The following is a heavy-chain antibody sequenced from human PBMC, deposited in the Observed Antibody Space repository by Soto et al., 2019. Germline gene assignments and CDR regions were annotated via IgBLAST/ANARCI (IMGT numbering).Heavy chain of an antibody. D-gene: IGHD3-10*01. CDR2: INSDGSST. V-gene: IGHV3-74*01. CDR3: ARGRLSGYYYMDL. Sequence: GGSLRLSCAASGFTFSSYWMHWVRQAPGKGLVWVSRINSDGSSTSYAGSAKGRFTISRENAKNTLYLQMNSLRAGDTAVYYCARGRLSGYYYMDLWGKGTTVTVSS. J-gene: IGHJ6*03. CDR1: GFTFSSYW.